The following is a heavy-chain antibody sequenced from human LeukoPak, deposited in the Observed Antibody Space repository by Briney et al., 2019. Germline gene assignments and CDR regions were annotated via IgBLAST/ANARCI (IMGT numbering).Heavy chain of an antibody. D-gene: IGHD3-16*02. CDR1: SGSISSTSYY. Sequence: SETLSLTCSVSSGSISSTSYYWGWIRQPPGKGLEWIGRIHYRGSTSYNPSLKSRVTISVDTSKNQFSLKLSSVTAADTAVYYCARGILGDYVWGSYRYSAPTYYFDYWGQGTLVTVSS. J-gene: IGHJ4*02. V-gene: IGHV4-39*07. CDR3: ARGILGDYVWGSYRYSAPTYYFDY. CDR2: IHYRGST.